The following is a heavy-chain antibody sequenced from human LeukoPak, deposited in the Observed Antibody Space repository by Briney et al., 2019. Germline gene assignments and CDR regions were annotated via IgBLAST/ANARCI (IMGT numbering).Heavy chain of an antibody. J-gene: IGHJ6*02. D-gene: IGHD3-22*01. CDR2: ISGSGGST. CDR1: GFTFSSYA. V-gene: IGHV3-23*01. CDR3: AKDITMIVVVITTYPYYYGMDV. Sequence: GGSLRLSCAASGFTFSSYAMSWVRQAPGKGLEWVSAISGSGGSTYYADSVKGRFTISRGNSKNTLYLQMNSLRAEDTAVYYCAKDITMIVVVITTYPYYYGMDVWGQGTTVTVSS.